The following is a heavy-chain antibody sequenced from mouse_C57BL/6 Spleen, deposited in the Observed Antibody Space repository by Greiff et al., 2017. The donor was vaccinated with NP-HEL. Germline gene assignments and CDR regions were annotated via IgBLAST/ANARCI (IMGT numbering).Heavy chain of an antibody. J-gene: IGHJ4*01. D-gene: IGHD2-4*01. Sequence: QVQLQQPGAELVKPGASVKLSCKASGYTFTSYWMHWVKQRPGQGLEWIGMIHPNSGSTNYNEKFKSKATLTVDKSSSTAYMQLSSLTSEDSAVYYCARADYDGGDYYAMDYWGQGTSVTVSS. V-gene: IGHV1-64*01. CDR2: IHPNSGST. CDR1: GYTFTSYW. CDR3: ARADYDGGDYYAMDY.